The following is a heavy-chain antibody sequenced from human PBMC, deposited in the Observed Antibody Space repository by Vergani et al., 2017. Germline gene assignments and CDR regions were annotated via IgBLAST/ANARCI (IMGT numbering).Heavy chain of an antibody. V-gene: IGHV3-21*01. CDR2: ISSSSSYI. D-gene: IGHD6-13*01. CDR3: AKDRNAGQQLVSFYYYGMDV. J-gene: IGHJ6*02. Sequence: EVQLVESGGGLVKPGGSLRLSCAASGFTFSSYSMNWVRQAPGKGLEWVSSISSSSSYIYYADSVKGRFTISRDNAKNSLYLQMNSLRAEDTAVYYCAKDRNAGQQLVSFYYYGMDVWGQGTTVTVSS. CDR1: GFTFSSYS.